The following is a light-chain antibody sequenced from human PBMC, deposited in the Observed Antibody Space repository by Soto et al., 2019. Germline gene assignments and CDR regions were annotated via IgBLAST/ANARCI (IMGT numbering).Light chain of an antibody. CDR1: QVVSSSY. Sequence: EIVLTQSPGTLSLSPGESATLSCRANQVVSSSYLAWYQQKPGHAPRLLIYHASDRATGVPDRFSGSGSGTDFALTITRLEPEDFALFYCQQYGTFPFSFGQGTKLEIK. V-gene: IGKV3-20*01. CDR2: HAS. J-gene: IGKJ2*01. CDR3: QQYGTFPFS.